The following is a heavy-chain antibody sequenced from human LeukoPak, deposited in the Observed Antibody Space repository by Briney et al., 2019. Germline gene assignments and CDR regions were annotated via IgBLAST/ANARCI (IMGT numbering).Heavy chain of an antibody. D-gene: IGHD2-15*01. CDR2: IIAGGGST. Sequence: GGSLSLSCAASGFTFRSYAMSWVRQAPGKGLEWVSVIIAGGGSTDFADSVKGRFTVSRDNSKDTLYLQMSSLRAEDTAVYYCAKGTLGYCSGGSCYSGDWGQGTLVTVSS. J-gene: IGHJ4*02. CDR1: GFTFRSYA. CDR3: AKGTLGYCSGGSCYSGD. V-gene: IGHV3-23*01.